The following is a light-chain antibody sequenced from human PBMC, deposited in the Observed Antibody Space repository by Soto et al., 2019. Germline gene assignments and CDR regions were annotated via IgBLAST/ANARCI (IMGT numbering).Light chain of an antibody. J-gene: IGKJ2*01. V-gene: IGKV3-20*01. Sequence: EIVLTQSPGTLSLSPGERATLSCRASQSVSSSYLAWYQQKPGQAPRLLIYGASTRTTGIPDRFSGSGSGTDFTLTISRLEPEDFAVYYCQLYGVSFRYTFGQGTKLEIK. CDR3: QLYGVSFRYT. CDR1: QSVSSSY. CDR2: GAS.